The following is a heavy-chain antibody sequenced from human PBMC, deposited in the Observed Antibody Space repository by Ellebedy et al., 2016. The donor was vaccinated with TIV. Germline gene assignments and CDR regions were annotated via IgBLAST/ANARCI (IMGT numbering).Heavy chain of an antibody. Sequence: ASVKVSXXASGYTFTSYGISWVRQAPGQGLEWMGWISAYNGNTNYAQKLQGRVTMTRDTSTSTVYMELSSLRSDDTAVYYCARGFVVVPAVVAYWGQGTLVTVSS. J-gene: IGHJ4*02. CDR1: GYTFTSYG. CDR2: ISAYNGNT. CDR3: ARGFVVVPAVVAY. V-gene: IGHV1-18*01. D-gene: IGHD2-2*01.